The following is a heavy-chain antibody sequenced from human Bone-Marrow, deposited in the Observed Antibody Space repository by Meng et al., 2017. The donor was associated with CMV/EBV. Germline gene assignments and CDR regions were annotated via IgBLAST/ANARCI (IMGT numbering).Heavy chain of an antibody. CDR1: GFTFSSYW. V-gene: IGHV3-7*01. CDR2: IKQDGSEK. J-gene: IGHJ4*02. Sequence: GESLKISCAASGFTFSSYWMSWVRQAPGKGLEWVANIKQDGSEKYYVDSVKGRFTISRDNAKNSLYLQMNSLRAEDTAVYYCARLRWFGEVDYFDYWGQGPRVTVFS. CDR3: ARLRWFGEVDYFDY. D-gene: IGHD3-10*01.